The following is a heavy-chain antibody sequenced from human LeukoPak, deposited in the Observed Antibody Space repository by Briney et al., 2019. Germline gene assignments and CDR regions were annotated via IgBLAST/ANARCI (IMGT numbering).Heavy chain of an antibody. J-gene: IGHJ4*02. CDR2: ISWDGGST. CDR1: GFTFDDYA. CDR3: AKDIHLAVAATAGLASIVFDY. V-gene: IGHV3-43D*03. Sequence: GGSLRLSCAASGFTFDDYAMHWVRQAPGKGLEWVSLISWDGGSTYYADSVKGRFTISRDNSKNSLYLQMNSLRAEDTALYYCAKDIHLAVAATAGLASIVFDYWGQGTLVTVSS. D-gene: IGHD6-19*01.